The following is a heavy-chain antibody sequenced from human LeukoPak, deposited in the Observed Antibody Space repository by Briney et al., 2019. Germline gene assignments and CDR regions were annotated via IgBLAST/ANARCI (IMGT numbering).Heavy chain of an antibody. Sequence: GGSLRLSCAASGFTFSSYSMNWVRQAPGKGLEWVSSISSSSSYIYYADSVKGRFTISRDNAKNSLYLQMSSLRAEDTAVYYCARVVSSTRRPDAFDIWGQGTMVTVSS. CDR2: ISSSSSYI. CDR1: GFTFSSYS. V-gene: IGHV3-21*01. J-gene: IGHJ3*02. D-gene: IGHD6-13*01. CDR3: ARVVSSTRRPDAFDI.